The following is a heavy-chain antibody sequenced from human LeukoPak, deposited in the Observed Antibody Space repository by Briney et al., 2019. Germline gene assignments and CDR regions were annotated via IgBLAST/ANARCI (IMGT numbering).Heavy chain of an antibody. CDR1: IESFSGYY. J-gene: IGHJ4*02. CDR3: ARARGDLSLDY. CDR2: TTHSGST. D-gene: IGHD2-21*02. V-gene: IGHV4-34*01. Sequence: SETLSLTCAVYIESFSGYYWTWIRQPPGKGLEWIGETTHSGSTNYNPSLKSRVTISVDTSKNQFSLKLSSLIAADTAVYYCARARGDLSLDYWGRGTPVTVS.